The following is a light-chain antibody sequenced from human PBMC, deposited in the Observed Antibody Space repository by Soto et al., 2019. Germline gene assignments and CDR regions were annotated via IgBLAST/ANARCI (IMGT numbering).Light chain of an antibody. CDR1: QSVSRK. J-gene: IGKJ1*01. V-gene: IGKV3-15*01. CDR3: QQFNKGRPWT. CDR2: GAY. Sequence: EIVXPKKKKLLFAEPGKRVTPPCRDRQSVSRKLAWYKKKHGKDTXLXXXGAYTRDNGIQAGFSGSGSGTEFTLTISILNYEDYGGYYCQQFNKGRPWTFGDGTHVDI.